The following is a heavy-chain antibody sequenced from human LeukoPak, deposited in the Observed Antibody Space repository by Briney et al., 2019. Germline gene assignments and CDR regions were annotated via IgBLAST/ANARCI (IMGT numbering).Heavy chain of an antibody. D-gene: IGHD3-3*01. CDR2: FGTAGDT. V-gene: IGHV3-13*01. CDR1: GFTFSRYG. CDR3: TTDYDFWSGYYPQTFDY. J-gene: IGHJ4*02. Sequence: GGSLRLSCAASGFTFSRYGMHWVRQATGKGLQWVSPFGTAGDTDYPDAVKGRFTISRENAKTSLYPQMNSLGAGDTAMYYCTTDYDFWSGYYPQTFDYWGQGTLVTVSS.